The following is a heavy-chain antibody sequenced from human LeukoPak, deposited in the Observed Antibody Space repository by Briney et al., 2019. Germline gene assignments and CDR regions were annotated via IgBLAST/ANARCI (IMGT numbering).Heavy chain of an antibody. CDR2: INHSGST. V-gene: IGHV4-34*01. J-gene: IGHJ5*02. D-gene: IGHD2-2*01. CDR3: ARDKVDCSSTSCYRRFDP. Sequence: SETLSLTCAVYGESFSGYYWSWIRQPPGKGLEWIGEINHSGSTNYNPSLKSQVTISVDTSKNQFSLKLSSVTAADTAVYYCARDKVDCSSTSCYRRFDPWGQGTLVTVSS. CDR1: GESFSGYY.